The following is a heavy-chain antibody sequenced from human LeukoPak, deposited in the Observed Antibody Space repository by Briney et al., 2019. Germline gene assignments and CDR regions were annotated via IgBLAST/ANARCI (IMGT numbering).Heavy chain of an antibody. J-gene: IGHJ4*02. Sequence: SETLSLTCTVPGGSISGYYWSWIRQPPGKGLELIGYSYYSGTTNYNPSLRSRVIISVDTSKNQFSLKVRSVTTADTAVYYCARWTPYDDTGYYRFDSWGQGTLVTVSS. V-gene: IGHV4-59*01. CDR2: SYYSGTT. CDR3: ARWTPYDDTGYYRFDS. CDR1: GGSISGYY. D-gene: IGHD3-22*01.